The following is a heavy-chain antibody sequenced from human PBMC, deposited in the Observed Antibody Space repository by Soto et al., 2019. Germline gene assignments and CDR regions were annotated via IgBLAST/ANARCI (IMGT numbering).Heavy chain of an antibody. CDR2: ISAYNGNT. CDR3: ARDCEYGEYVYYYYGSGV. J-gene: IGHJ6*02. D-gene: IGHD4-17*01. Sequence: ASVKVSCKASGYTFTSYGISWVRQAPGQGLEWMGWISAYNGNTNYAQKLQGRVTMTTDTSTSTAYMELRSLRSDDTAVYYCARDCEYGEYVYYYYGSGVWGQGTVGTVSS. CDR1: GYTFTSYG. V-gene: IGHV1-18*04.